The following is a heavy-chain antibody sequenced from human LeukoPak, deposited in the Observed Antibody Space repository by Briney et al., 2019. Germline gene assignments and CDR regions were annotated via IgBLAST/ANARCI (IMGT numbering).Heavy chain of an antibody. J-gene: IGHJ3*02. V-gene: IGHV1-2*06. CDR2: INPNSGGT. CDR3: ARDLQYTYYYDSSGPAAFDI. Sequence: ASVKVSCKASGYTFTGYYMHWVRQAPGQGLGWMGRINPNSGGTNYAQKLQGRVTMTREMSISTAYMELSRLRSDDTAVYYCARDLQYTYYYDSSGPAAFDIWGQGTMVTVSS. D-gene: IGHD3-22*01. CDR1: GYTFTGYY.